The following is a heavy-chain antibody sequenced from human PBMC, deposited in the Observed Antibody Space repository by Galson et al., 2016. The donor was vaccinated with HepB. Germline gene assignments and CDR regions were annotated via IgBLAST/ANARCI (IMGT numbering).Heavy chain of an antibody. CDR3: ARDVGSTLAARSFDY. Sequence: SVKVSCKASGYTFTSYYIHWVRRAPGQGLEWMGVVNPSDGRTSHSQKFQGRVAMTRDTSTNTLYLELSRLRSEDTAVYYCARDVGSTLAARSFDYWGQGTLVTVSS. D-gene: IGHD6-6*01. CDR1: GYTFTSYY. J-gene: IGHJ4*02. CDR2: VNPSDGRT. V-gene: IGHV1-46*01.